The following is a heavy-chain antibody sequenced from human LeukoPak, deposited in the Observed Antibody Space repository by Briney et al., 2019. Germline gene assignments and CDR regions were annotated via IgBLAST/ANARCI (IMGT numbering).Heavy chain of an antibody. D-gene: IGHD6-13*01. CDR2: IYYSGST. V-gene: IGHV4-39*01. Sequence: SETLSLTCTVSGGSISTSNYYWGWIRQPPGEGLEWIGSIYYSGSTYYNLSLKSRVTISVDTSKKQFSLIMNSLTAADTAVYYCARQVGNIWYSDYWGQGTLVAVSS. J-gene: IGHJ4*02. CDR1: GGSISTSNYY. CDR3: ARQVGNIWYSDY.